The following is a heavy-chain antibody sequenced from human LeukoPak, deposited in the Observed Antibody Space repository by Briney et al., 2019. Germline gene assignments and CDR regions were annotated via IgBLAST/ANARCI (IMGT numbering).Heavy chain of an antibody. V-gene: IGHV4-39*01. J-gene: IGHJ4*02. CDR1: GGSISNTNYY. Sequence: KPSETLSLTCAVSGGSISNTNYYWGWIRQPPGKGLEWIGSIYYSGSTNYNPSLKSRVTISVDTSKNQFSLKVSSVTAADTAVYYCAGRLVGATANFDYWGQGTLVTVFS. D-gene: IGHD1-26*01. CDR2: IYYSGST. CDR3: AGRLVGATANFDY.